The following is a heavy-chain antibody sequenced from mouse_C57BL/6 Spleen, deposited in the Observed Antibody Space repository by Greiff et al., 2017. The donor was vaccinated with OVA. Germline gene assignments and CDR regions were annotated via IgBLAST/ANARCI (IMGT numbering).Heavy chain of an antibody. CDR3: TREEYYGSSPWFAY. J-gene: IGHJ3*01. V-gene: IGHV1-15*01. D-gene: IGHD1-1*01. Sequence: QVQLKQSGAELVRPGASVTLSCKASGYTFTDYEMHWVKQTPVHGLEWIGAIDPETGGTAYNQKFKGKAILTADKSSSTAYMELRSLTSEDSAVYYCTREEYYGSSPWFAYWGQGTLVTVSA. CDR1: GYTFTDYE. CDR2: IDPETGGT.